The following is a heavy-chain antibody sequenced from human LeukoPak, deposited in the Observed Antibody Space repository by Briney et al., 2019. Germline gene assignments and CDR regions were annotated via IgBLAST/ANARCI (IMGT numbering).Heavy chain of an antibody. Sequence: GASVKVSCKASGYTFTSYGISWVRQAPGQGLEWMGRIIPILGIANYEQKFQGRVTITADKSTSTAYMELSSLRSEDTAVYYCAIVVVPANMDVWGKGTTVTVSS. CDR2: IIPILGIA. CDR3: AIVVVPANMDV. CDR1: GYTFTSYG. V-gene: IGHV1-69*04. J-gene: IGHJ6*03. D-gene: IGHD2-2*01.